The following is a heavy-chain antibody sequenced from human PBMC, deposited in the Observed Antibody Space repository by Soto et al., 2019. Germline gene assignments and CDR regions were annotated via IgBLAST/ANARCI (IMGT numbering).Heavy chain of an antibody. V-gene: IGHV4-39*01. J-gene: IGHJ4*02. CDR3: ARGYCSSTTCYSTRVAAAAPFDY. CDR1: GGSISSSSYY. D-gene: IGHD2-2*01. CDR2: IYYSGST. Sequence: PSETLSLTCTVSGGSISSSSYYWGWIRQPPGKGLEWIGSIYYSGSTYYNPSLKSRVTISVDTSKNQFSLKLSSVTAADTAVYYCARGYCSSTTCYSTRVAAAAPFDYWGQGTLVTVYS.